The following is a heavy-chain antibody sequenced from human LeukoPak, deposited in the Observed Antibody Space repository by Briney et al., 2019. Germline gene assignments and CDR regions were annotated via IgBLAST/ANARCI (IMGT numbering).Heavy chain of an antibody. CDR2: IYTSGST. V-gene: IGHV4-4*07. J-gene: IGHJ3*02. CDR1: GGAISSYY. D-gene: IGHD2-2*01. CDR3: ARRMGQYCSSTSCYRLGAFDI. Sequence: SETLSLTCTVSGGAISSYYWSWIRQPAGKGLEWIGRIYTSGSTNYNPSLKSRVTMSVDTSKNQFSLKLSSVTAADTAVYYCARRMGQYCSSTSCYRLGAFDIWGQGTMVTVSS.